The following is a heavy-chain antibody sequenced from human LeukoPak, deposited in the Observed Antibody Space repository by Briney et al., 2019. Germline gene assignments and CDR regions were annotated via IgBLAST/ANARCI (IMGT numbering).Heavy chain of an antibody. CDR1: GYTFTSYG. Sequence: ASVKVSCKASGYTFTSYGISWVRQAPGQGLEWMGWISAYNGNTNYAQKLQGRVTMTTDTSTSTAYMELRSLRSEDTAVYYCARDGVAVAGTSYWYFDLWGRGTLVTVSS. D-gene: IGHD6-19*01. CDR2: ISAYNGNT. CDR3: ARDGVAVAGTSYWYFDL. V-gene: IGHV1-18*01. J-gene: IGHJ2*01.